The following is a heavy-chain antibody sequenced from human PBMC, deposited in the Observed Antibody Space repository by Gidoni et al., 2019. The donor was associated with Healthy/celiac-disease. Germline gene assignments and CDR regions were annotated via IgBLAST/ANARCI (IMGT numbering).Heavy chain of an antibody. J-gene: IGHJ4*02. V-gene: IGHV1-18*01. CDR1: GYTCTSHG. CDR3: ARDLLIAAPKRAGY. D-gene: IGHD6-6*01. CDR2: ISAYNGNT. Sequence: QVQLVQSGAEVKKPGAAVKVSCKASGYTCTSHGISWVRQAPGQGLEWMGWISAYNGNTNYAQKRQGRVTMTTDTSTGTAYMELRSLRSDDTAVYYCARDLLIAAPKRAGYWGQGTLVTVSS.